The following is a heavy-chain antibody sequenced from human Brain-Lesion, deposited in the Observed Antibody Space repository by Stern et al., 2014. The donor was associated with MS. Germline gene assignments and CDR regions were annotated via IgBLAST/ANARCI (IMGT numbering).Heavy chain of an antibody. CDR2: IFNRGSP. Sequence: LVESGPGLVKPSQTLSLSCTVSGGSISSGGYYWSWIRQPAGKGLEWIGRIFNRGSPSYTPSPKSRVTISIDTSKNQFSLRLNSMTAADTAVYYCARGRVVPGFQYYATDVWGQGTTVIVSS. D-gene: IGHD2-2*01. J-gene: IGHJ6*02. CDR3: ARGRVVPGFQYYATDV. V-gene: IGHV4-61*02. CDR1: GGSISSGGYY.